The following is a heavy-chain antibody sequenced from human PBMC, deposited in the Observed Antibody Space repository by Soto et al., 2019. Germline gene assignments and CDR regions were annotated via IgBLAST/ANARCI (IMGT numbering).Heavy chain of an antibody. D-gene: IGHD6-13*01. CDR3: ARQGIAAAGYYYYYGMDV. CDR1: GGSSSSSSYY. J-gene: IGHJ6*02. Sequence: LETLPLTCTVSGGSSSSSSYYWGWIRQPPGKGLEWIGSIYYSGSTYYNPSLKSRVTISVDTSKNQFSLKLSSVTAADTAVYYCARQGIAAAGYYYYYGMDVWGQGTTVTVSS. V-gene: IGHV4-39*01. CDR2: IYYSGST.